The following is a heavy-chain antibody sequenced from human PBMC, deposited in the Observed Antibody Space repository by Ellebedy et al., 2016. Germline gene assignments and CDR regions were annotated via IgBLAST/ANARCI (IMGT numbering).Heavy chain of an antibody. Sequence: ASVKVFCKASGYTFINHDINWVRQATGQGLEWMGWMNSNTGNTGYAQKFQGRVTMTRDTSISTAYMELSNLRAEDTAVYYCARGSGADGRDWFDPWGQGTLVTVSS. J-gene: IGHJ5*02. CDR1: GYTFINHD. V-gene: IGHV1-8*01. CDR2: MNSNTGNT. CDR3: ARGSGADGRDWFDP. D-gene: IGHD3-10*02.